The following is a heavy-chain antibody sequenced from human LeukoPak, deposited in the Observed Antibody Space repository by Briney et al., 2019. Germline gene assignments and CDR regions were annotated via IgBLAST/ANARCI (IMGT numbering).Heavy chain of an antibody. J-gene: IGHJ4*02. V-gene: IGHV3-7*01. CDR3: VRGSGSGSSYRPLDY. CDR1: GFTFSSYG. CDR2: IKQDGSEK. Sequence: GGSLRLSCAASGFTFSSYGMSWVRQAPGKGLEWVANIKQDGSEKYNVDSVKGRFTISRDNAKNSLFLQMNSLRAEDTAVYYCVRGSGSGSSYRPLDYWGQGTLVTVSS. D-gene: IGHD3-10*01.